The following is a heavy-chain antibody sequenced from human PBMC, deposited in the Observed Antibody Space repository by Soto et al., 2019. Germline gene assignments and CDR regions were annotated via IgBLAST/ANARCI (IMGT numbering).Heavy chain of an antibody. D-gene: IGHD3-10*01. CDR2: IIPIFGTA. J-gene: IGHJ6*02. CDR1: GGTFSSYA. CDR3: ARKAEGTKNYCYVIDV. Sequence: GASVKVSCKASGGTFSSYAISWVRQAPGQGLEWMGGIIPIFGTANYAQKFQGRVTITADESTSTAYMELSRLRSEDTAVYYCARKAEGTKNYCYVIDVWGQGTTATV. V-gene: IGHV1-69*13.